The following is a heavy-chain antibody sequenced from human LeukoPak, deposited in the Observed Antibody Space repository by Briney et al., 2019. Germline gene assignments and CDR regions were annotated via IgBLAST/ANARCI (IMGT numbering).Heavy chain of an antibody. Sequence: PGGSLRLSCAASGFTFSRYSMTWVRQAPGKGLEWISFISSSRSTTYYADSVKGRFTISRDNAKNSLYLQMNSLRAEDTAVYYCARDYGHYDSSGYYYWGQGTLVTVSS. CDR2: ISSSRSTT. D-gene: IGHD3-22*01. CDR3: ARDYGHYDSSGYYY. J-gene: IGHJ4*02. V-gene: IGHV3-48*01. CDR1: GFTFSRYS.